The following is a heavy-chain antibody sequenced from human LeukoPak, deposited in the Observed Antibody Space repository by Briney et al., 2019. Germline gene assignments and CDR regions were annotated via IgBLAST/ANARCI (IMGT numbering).Heavy chain of an antibody. J-gene: IGHJ4*02. CDR1: GFTFSSYA. CDR2: ISGSGGST. D-gene: IGHD3-3*01. V-gene: IGHV3-23*01. Sequence: GGSLRLFCAASGFTFSSYAMSWVRQAPGKGLEWVSAISGSGGSTYYADSVKGRFTISRDNSKNTLYLQMNSLRAEDTAVYYCAKDLFLRLSYYFDYWGQGTLVTVSS. CDR3: AKDLFLRLSYYFDY.